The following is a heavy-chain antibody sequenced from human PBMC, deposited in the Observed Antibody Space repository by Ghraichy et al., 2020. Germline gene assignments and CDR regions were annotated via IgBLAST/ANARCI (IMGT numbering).Heavy chain of an antibody. CDR3: ARSWASSWYWGY. Sequence: SETLSLTCTVSGGSISSSRYYWGWARQPTGKGLEWIGSNYYNGITYYNPSLNSRATISVETPKSQFSLKLGSVAATATAVYFCARSWASSWYWGYWGQGILVTVGS. D-gene: IGHD3-22*01. V-gene: IGHV4-39*01. CDR1: GGSISSSRYY. J-gene: IGHJ4*02. CDR2: NYYNGIT.